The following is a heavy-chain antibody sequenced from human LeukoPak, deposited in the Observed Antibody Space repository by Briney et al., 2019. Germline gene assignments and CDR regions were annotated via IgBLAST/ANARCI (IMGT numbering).Heavy chain of an antibody. Sequence: GGSLRLSCAAYGFTFSNYAMSWVRQAPGKGLEWVSSISGSGGNSYYADSVKGRFTISRDNSKNTLHLQMNSLRAEDTAIYYCAKDWTGTKPFDLWGRGTLVTVSA. V-gene: IGHV3-23*01. CDR1: GFTFSNYA. D-gene: IGHD3/OR15-3a*01. CDR2: ISGSGGNS. J-gene: IGHJ2*01. CDR3: AKDWTGTKPFDL.